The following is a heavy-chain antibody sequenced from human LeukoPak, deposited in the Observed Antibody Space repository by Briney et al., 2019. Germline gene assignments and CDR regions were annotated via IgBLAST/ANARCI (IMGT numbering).Heavy chain of an antibody. CDR2: IYHSGST. J-gene: IGHJ5*02. V-gene: IGHV4-4*02. CDR3: ATVRYSSGWYWFDP. CDR1: GGPISSSNW. Sequence: SETLSLTCAVSGGPISSSNWWSWVRQPPGKGLEWIGEIYHSGSTHYNPSLKSRVTISVDKSKNHFSLKLSSVTAADTAVYYCATVRYSSGWYWFDPWGQGTLVTVSS. D-gene: IGHD6-19*01.